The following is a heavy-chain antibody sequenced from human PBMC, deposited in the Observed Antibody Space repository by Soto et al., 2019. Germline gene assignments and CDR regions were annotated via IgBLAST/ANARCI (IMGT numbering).Heavy chain of an antibody. J-gene: IGHJ4*02. CDR3: ARTWVQLWSYYFDS. D-gene: IGHD1-1*01. CDR1: GGSVGNNFNY. CDR2: VFFSGST. Sequence: PSETLSLTCTVSGGSVGNNFNYWAWVRQSPEKGLEWIGSVFFSGSTYYNPSLKSRVTISIDTSKNQFSLRLKSVTAADTAVYYCARTWVQLWSYYFDSWGQGTLVTVSS. V-gene: IGHV4-39*01.